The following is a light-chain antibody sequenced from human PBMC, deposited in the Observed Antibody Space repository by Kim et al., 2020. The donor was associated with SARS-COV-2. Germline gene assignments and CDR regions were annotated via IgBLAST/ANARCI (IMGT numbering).Light chain of an antibody. CDR1: QSVSNSY. V-gene: IGKV3-20*01. CDR3: QQYGSSPGT. Sequence: SPGERATLSCRASQSVSNSYLAWYQQKPGQAPRLLIYGASSRATGIPDRFSGSGSGTDFTLTISRLETEDIAMYYCQQYGSSPGTFGQGTKVDIK. J-gene: IGKJ1*01. CDR2: GAS.